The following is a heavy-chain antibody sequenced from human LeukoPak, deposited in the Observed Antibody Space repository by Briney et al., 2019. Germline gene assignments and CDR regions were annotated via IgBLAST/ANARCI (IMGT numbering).Heavy chain of an antibody. CDR3: VIWGDYDVLTGYYVPDY. V-gene: IGHV3-23*01. Sequence: GASLRLSCVAPGFTFSNYAMSWVRQAPGKGLEWVSAITGSGTSTYCADSLKGRFTISRDNSKNTVFLQMNSLRHEDTAIYYCVIWGDYDVLTGYYVPDYWGQGTLVTVSS. J-gene: IGHJ4*02. CDR1: GFTFSNYA. CDR2: ITGSGTST. D-gene: IGHD3-9*01.